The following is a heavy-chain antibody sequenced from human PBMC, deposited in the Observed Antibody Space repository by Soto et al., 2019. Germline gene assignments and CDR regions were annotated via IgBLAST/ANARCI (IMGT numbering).Heavy chain of an antibody. J-gene: IGHJ5*02. D-gene: IGHD1-1*01. CDR3: ARHEPPMDWSQPHDRFDH. CDR2: IDASDSSV. CDR1: GYTFTSYW. V-gene: IGHV5-10-1*01. Sequence: LGESLKISCKGSGYTFTSYWISWVRQMPGKGLEWMGRIDASDSSVNYSPSFQGHVTISADKSISAAYLQWSSLKASDTAMYYCARHEPPMDWSQPHDRFDHLGQGTLVTVSS.